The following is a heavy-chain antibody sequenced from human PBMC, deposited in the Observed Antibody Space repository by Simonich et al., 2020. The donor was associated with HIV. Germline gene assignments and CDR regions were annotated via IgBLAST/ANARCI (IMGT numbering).Heavy chain of an antibody. J-gene: IGHJ4*02. Sequence: EVQLVESGGGLVQPGGSLRLSCAASGFTFSSFEMKWVRQAPVSGRDWISYFSSSGFTIHYADSVKGRFTISRDNTKNSLYLQMNSLRVEDTAVYFCVRESLGLDYWGQGTLVTVSS. CDR2: FSSSGFTI. V-gene: IGHV3-48*03. CDR1: GFTFSSFE. CDR3: VRESLGLDY.